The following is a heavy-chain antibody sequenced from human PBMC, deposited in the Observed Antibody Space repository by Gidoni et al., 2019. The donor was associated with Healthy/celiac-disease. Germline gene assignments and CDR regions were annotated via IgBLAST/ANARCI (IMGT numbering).Heavy chain of an antibody. CDR3: AKGLTKFDY. V-gene: IGHV3-23*01. CDR2: ISGSGGST. CDR1: GVTFSSYA. Sequence: AGSGVTFSSYAMSWVRQAPGKGVEWVSAISGSGGSTYYADSVKGRLTISRDNSKNTLYLKMNSLRAEDTDVYYCAKGLTKFDYWGQGTLVTVSS. J-gene: IGHJ4*02.